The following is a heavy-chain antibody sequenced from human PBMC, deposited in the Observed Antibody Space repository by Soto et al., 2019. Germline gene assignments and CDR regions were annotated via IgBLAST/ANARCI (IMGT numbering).Heavy chain of an antibody. CDR1: GYIFTRYL. J-gene: IGHJ4*01. D-gene: IGHD5-18*01. CDR2: INPSGGST. Sequence: AWVPVSCMGCGYIFTRYLMHWVRRAPGKVLEWMGIINPSGGSTSYAQMFQGRVTMTRDTSTSTGCMELKSLRSEYTAVYFCARGDGYGGKGDWGQGTLVTVSS. V-gene: IGHV1-46*01. CDR3: ARGDGYGGKGD.